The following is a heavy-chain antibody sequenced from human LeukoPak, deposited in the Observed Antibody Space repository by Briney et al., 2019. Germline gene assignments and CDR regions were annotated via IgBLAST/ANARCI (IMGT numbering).Heavy chain of an antibody. Sequence: GGSLRLSCAASGFTFSSYAMNWVRQAPGKGLEWVSAISGSGGSTYYADSMKGRFTISRDNSKNTLYLQMNSLRAEDTAVYYCAKVGLWFGGQWDYYYYMDVWGKGTTVTVSS. V-gene: IGHV3-23*01. CDR1: GFTFSSYA. D-gene: IGHD3-10*01. CDR2: ISGSGGST. J-gene: IGHJ6*03. CDR3: AKVGLWFGGQWDYYYYMDV.